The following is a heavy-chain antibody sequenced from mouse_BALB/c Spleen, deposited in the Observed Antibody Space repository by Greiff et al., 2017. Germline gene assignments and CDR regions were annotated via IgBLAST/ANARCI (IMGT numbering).Heavy chain of an antibody. D-gene: IGHD1-1*01. CDR2: INPNNGGT. Sequence: EVQLQQSGPELVKPGASVKIPCKASGYTFTDYNMDWVKQSHGKSLEWIGDINPNNGGTIYNQKFKGKATLTVDKSSSTAYMELRSLTSEDTAVYYCARNYGSSLPGYFDYWGQGTTLTVSS. J-gene: IGHJ2*01. CDR3: ARNYGSSLPGYFDY. CDR1: GYTFTDYN. V-gene: IGHV1-18*01.